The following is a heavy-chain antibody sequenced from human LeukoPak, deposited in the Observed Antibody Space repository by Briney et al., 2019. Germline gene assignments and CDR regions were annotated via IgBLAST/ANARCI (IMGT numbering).Heavy chain of an antibody. CDR1: GGSIRTYY. D-gene: IGHD1-20*01. Sequence: PSETLSLTCTVSGGSIRTYYWSWIRQPPGKGLEWIGYIYYSGSTNYNPSLKSRVTISVDTSKNQFSLKLSSVTAADTAVYYCARGNWNQNWFDPWGQGTLVTVSS. J-gene: IGHJ5*02. CDR2: IYYSGST. V-gene: IGHV4-59*12. CDR3: ARGNWNQNWFDP.